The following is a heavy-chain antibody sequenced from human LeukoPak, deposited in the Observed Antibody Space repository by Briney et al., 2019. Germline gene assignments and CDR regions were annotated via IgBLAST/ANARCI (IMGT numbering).Heavy chain of an antibody. V-gene: IGHV3-66*01. CDR3: AELGITMIGGV. J-gene: IGHJ6*04. CDR2: IYSDGST. CDR1: GFTVSDNY. D-gene: IGHD3-10*02. Sequence: GSLRLSCAASGFTVSDNYMSWVRQAPGKGLEWVSVIYSDGSTYYADSVKGRFTISRDNSKNTVYLQMNSLRAEDTAVYYCAELGITMIGGVWGKGTTVTISS.